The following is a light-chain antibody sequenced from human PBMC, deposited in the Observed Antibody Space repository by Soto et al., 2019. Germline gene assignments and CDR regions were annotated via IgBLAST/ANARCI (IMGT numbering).Light chain of an antibody. J-gene: IGKJ1*01. CDR2: GAS. CDR3: QQYNQWPRT. V-gene: IGKV3-15*01. CDR1: QSLGTS. Sequence: IEITQYPATLSVYPGERATLSCRASQSLGTSLAWFQQKPGQVPRLLIHGASTRATGIPARFSGSGSGTDFTLTISSLQSEDFAVYYCQQYNQWPRTFGQGTKV.